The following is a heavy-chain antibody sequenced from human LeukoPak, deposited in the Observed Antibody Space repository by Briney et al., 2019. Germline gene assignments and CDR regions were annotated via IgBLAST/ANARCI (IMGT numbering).Heavy chain of an antibody. D-gene: IGHD6-19*01. CDR3: AKDEVVAGTAILDY. CDR1: GFTFSSYS. CDR2: ISGSGGST. J-gene: IGHJ4*02. V-gene: IGHV3-23*01. Sequence: PGGSLRLSCAASGFTFSSYSMNWVRQAPGKGLEWVSAISGSGGSTYYADSVKGRFTISRDNSKNTLYLQMNSLRAEDTAVYYCAKDEVVAGTAILDYWGQGTLVTVSS.